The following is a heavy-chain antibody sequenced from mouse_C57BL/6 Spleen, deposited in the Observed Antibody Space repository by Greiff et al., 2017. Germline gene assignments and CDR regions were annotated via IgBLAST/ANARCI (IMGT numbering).Heavy chain of an antibody. CDR1: GFTFSSYA. Sequence: EVQLVESGEGLVKPGGSLKLSCAASGFTFSSYAMSWVRQTPEKRLEWVAYISSGGDYIYYADTVKGRFTISRDNARNTLYLQMSSLKSEDTAMYYCTRDPSLITTVVAEGYAMDYWGQGTSVTVSS. V-gene: IGHV5-9-1*02. J-gene: IGHJ4*01. CDR3: TRDPSLITTVVAEGYAMDY. CDR2: ISSGGDYI. D-gene: IGHD1-1*01.